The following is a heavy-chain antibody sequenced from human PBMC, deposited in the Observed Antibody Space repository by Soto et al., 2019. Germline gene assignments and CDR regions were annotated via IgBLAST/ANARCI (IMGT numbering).Heavy chain of an antibody. J-gene: IGHJ6*02. V-gene: IGHV3-30-3*01. Sequence: GGSLRLSCAASGFTFSSYAMHWVRQAPGKGLEWVAVISYDGSNKYYADSVKGRFTISRDNSKNTLYLQMNSLRAEDTAVYYCARDLAAAPDQKYYYYYGMDVWGQGTTVTVSS. CDR3: ARDLAAAPDQKYYYYYGMDV. D-gene: IGHD6-13*01. CDR1: GFTFSSYA. CDR2: ISYDGSNK.